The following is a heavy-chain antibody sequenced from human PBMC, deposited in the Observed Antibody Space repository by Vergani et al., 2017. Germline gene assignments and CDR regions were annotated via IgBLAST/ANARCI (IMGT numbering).Heavy chain of an antibody. D-gene: IGHD2/OR15-2a*01. V-gene: IGHV1-69*02. CDR3: ARGPLINKIQEDNWLDP. J-gene: IGHJ5*02. CDR2: IISILGIA. CDR1: GGTFSSYS. Sequence: QVQLVQSGAEVKKPGSSVKVSCKASGGTFSSYSINWVRQAPGQGLEWMGRIISILGIANYAQKFQGRVTITADESTSTGYMELSSLRSEDPAVYYCARGPLINKIQEDNWLDPWGQGTQVIVSS.